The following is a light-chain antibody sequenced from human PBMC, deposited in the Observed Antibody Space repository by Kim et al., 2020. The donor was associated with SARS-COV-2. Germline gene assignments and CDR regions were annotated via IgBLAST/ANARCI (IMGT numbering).Light chain of an antibody. Sequence: VSPGERVTRSCRASQSVDTNLAWYQQRPGQAPRLLIYGASTRATDIPARFSGSGSGTEFTLIVSSLQSEDFAVYYCQQYSHWPPYTFGPGTKLEI. CDR3: QQYSHWPPYT. V-gene: IGKV3-15*01. J-gene: IGKJ2*01. CDR1: QSVDTN. CDR2: GAS.